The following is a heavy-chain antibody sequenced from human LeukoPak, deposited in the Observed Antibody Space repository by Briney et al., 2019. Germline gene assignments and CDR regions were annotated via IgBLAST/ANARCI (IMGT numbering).Heavy chain of an antibody. D-gene: IGHD6-19*01. CDR2: INSDESST. Sequence: GGSLRLSCAASGFTFSSYWMHWVRQAPGKGLVWVSRINSDESSTSYADSVKGRFTISRDNAKNTLYLQMNSLRAEDTAVYYCASRKQWLGSDYWGQGTLVTVSS. CDR1: GFTFSSYW. CDR3: ASRKQWLGSDY. V-gene: IGHV3-74*01. J-gene: IGHJ4*02.